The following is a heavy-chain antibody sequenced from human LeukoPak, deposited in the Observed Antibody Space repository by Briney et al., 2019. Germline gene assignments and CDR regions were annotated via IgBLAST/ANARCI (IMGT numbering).Heavy chain of an antibody. J-gene: IGHJ6*03. V-gene: IGHV4-59*01. Sequence: SETLSLTCTVSGGSISSYYWSWIRQPPGKGLEWIGYIYYSGSTNYNPSLKSRVTISVDTSKKQFSLKLSSVTVADTAVYYCARETSQKGAHYMDVWGKGTTVTISS. CDR3: ARETSQKGAHYMDV. CDR1: GGSISSYY. CDR2: IYYSGST. D-gene: IGHD3-16*01.